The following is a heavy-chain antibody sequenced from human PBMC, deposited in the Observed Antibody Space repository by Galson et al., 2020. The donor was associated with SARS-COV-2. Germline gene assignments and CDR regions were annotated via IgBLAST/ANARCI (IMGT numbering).Heavy chain of an antibody. CDR1: GYTFTSYY. CDR3: ARSPYYDFWSGYPPQNWFDP. V-gene: IGHV1-46*01. D-gene: IGHD3-3*01. J-gene: IGHJ5*02. CDR2: INPSGGST. Sequence: ASVKVSCKASGYTFTSYYMHWVRQAPGQGLEWMGIINPSGGSTSYAQKFQGRVTMTRDTSTSTVYMELSSLRSEDTAVYYCARSPYYDFWSGYPPQNWFDPWGQGTLVTVSS.